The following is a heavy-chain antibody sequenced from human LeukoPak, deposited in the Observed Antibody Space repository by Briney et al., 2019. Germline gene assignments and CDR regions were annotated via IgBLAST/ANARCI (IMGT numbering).Heavy chain of an antibody. J-gene: IGHJ4*02. Sequence: GGSLRLSCAASGFTFSSYSMNWVRQAPGKGLEWVSSISSSSSYIYYADSVKGRFTISRDNAKNSLYLQMNSLRAEDTAVYYCDRAPSGDYPGYWGQGTLVTVSS. CDR2: ISSSSSYI. CDR1: GFTFSSYS. CDR3: DRAPSGDYPGY. D-gene: IGHD4-17*01. V-gene: IGHV3-21*01.